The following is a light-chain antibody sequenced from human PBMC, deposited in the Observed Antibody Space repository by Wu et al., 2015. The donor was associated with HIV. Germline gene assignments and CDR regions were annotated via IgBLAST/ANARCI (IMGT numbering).Light chain of an antibody. CDR3: QQYGDSLTWT. Sequence: EIVLTQSPATLSLSPGERATLSCRASQSVSSNYLAWYQQKPGQAPRLLIYGASRRATGIPDRFSGSGSATEFTLTISRLESEDFAVYYCQQYGDSLTWTFGQGTKVE. CDR1: QSVSSNY. CDR2: GAS. V-gene: IGKV3-20*01. J-gene: IGKJ1*01.